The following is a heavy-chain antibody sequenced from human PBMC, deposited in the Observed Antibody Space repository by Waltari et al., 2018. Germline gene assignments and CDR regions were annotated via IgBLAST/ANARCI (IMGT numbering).Heavy chain of an antibody. CDR1: GGSFSGYY. V-gene: IGHV4-34*01. CDR3: ARLPILQRPRGIDY. Sequence: QVQLQQWGAGLLKPSETLSLTCAVYGGSFSGYYWSWIRQPPGKGLEWIGEINHSGSTNHNPSLKSRVTISVDTSKNQFSLKLSSVTAADTAVYYCARLPILQRPRGIDYWGQGTLVTVSS. CDR2: INHSGST. J-gene: IGHJ4*02. D-gene: IGHD2-2*01.